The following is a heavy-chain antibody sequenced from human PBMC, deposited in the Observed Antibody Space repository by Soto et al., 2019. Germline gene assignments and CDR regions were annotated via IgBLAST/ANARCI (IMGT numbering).Heavy chain of an antibody. V-gene: IGHV1-69*10. Sequence: SVKVSCKASGGTFSSYGISWVRQAPGQGLEWMGGIIPIVSMSNYAQKFQGRVTMTADKSTSTAYMELSSLRSEDTAIYYCASSYGSGYRAFDYWGQGALVTVSS. CDR3: ASSYGSGYRAFDY. J-gene: IGHJ4*02. D-gene: IGHD3-10*01. CDR1: GGTFSSYG. CDR2: IIPIVSMS.